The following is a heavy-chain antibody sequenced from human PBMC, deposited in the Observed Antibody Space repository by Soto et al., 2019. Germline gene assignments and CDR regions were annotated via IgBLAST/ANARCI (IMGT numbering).Heavy chain of an antibody. J-gene: IGHJ5*02. V-gene: IGHV4-34*01. CDR1: GGSFSGYY. CDR2: INHSGST. D-gene: IGHD6-6*01. CDR3: ARSFEYSSSSWVYWFDP. Sequence: SETLSLTCAVYGGSFSGYYWSWIRQPPGKGLEWIGEINHSGSTNYNPSLKSRVTISVDTSKNQFSLKLSSVTAADTAVYYCARSFEYSSSSWVYWFDPWGQGTLVTVSS.